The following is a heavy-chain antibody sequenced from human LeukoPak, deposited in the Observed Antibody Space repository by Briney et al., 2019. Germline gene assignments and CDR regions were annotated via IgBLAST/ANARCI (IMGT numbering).Heavy chain of an antibody. J-gene: IGHJ3*02. CDR1: GFTFSSYA. D-gene: IGHD6-6*01. CDR2: ISSGSTYM. Sequence: GGSLRLSCAASGFTFSSYAMHWVRQAPGKGLEWVSSISSGSTYMYYADSVKGRFTISRDNAQNSMYLQMNSLRAEDTAVYYCGRVGGRSKAAKGGAFDIWGQGTMVTVSS. V-gene: IGHV3-21*01. CDR3: GRVGGRSKAAKGGAFDI.